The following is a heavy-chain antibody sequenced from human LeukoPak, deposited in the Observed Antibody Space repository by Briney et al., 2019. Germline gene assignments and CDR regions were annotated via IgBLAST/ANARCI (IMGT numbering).Heavy chain of an antibody. CDR3: GIPGYNDILTGSFDY. CDR2: INGGNGKT. CDR1: GYTFISYA. D-gene: IGHD3-9*01. Sequence: GASVKVSCKASGYTFISYAIHWVRQAPGQRLEWMGWINGGNGKTKYSQMFQGRVSVTRDTSASTAYMEVSSLSSEDMAVYCCGIPGYNDILTGSFDYWGQGTLVTVSS. V-gene: IGHV1-3*01. J-gene: IGHJ4*02.